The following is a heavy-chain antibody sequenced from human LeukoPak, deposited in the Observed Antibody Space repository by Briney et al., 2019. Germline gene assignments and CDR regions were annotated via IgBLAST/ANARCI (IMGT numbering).Heavy chain of an antibody. J-gene: IGHJ4*02. CDR1: GGSISSYY. CDR3: AVANKNKDSVAGTHFDY. Sequence: TPSETLSLTCTVSGGSISSYYWSWIRQPPGRGLEWIGYIYYSGSTNYNPSLKSRGTISVDTSKNQFSLKLSSVTAADTAVYYCAVANKNKDSVAGTHFDYWGQGTLVTVSS. CDR2: IYYSGST. V-gene: IGHV4-59*01. D-gene: IGHD6-19*01.